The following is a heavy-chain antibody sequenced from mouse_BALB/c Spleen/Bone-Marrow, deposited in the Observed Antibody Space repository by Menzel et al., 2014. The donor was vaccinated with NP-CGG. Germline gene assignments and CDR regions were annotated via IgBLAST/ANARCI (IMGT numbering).Heavy chain of an antibody. Sequence: EVQLQQSGAELVKPGASVKLSCTASGFNIKDTFMHWVKQRPEQGLEWIGRIDPANGDTKYDPKFQGKATITADTSSNTACLQLSSLTSEDTAVYYCTKPSFYYGSSYWYFDVWGAGTTVTVSS. CDR2: IDPANGDT. V-gene: IGHV14-3*02. CDR1: GFNIKDTF. J-gene: IGHJ1*01. CDR3: TKPSFYYGSSYWYFDV. D-gene: IGHD1-1*01.